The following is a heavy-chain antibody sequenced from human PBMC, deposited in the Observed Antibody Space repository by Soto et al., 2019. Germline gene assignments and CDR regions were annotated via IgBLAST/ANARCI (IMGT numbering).Heavy chain of an antibody. V-gene: IGHV4-59*08. CDR2: IYYSGST. J-gene: IGHJ4*02. CDR1: GGSISSYY. D-gene: IGHD6-19*01. Sequence: QVQLQESGPGLVKPSETLSLTCTVSGGSISSYYWSWIRQPPGKGLEWIGYIYYSGSTNYNPSLRSRVTISVDTSKNQFSLKLSSVPAADTAGYDCASSSSGWPYYFDYGGQGTLVTVSS. CDR3: ASSSSGWPYYFDY.